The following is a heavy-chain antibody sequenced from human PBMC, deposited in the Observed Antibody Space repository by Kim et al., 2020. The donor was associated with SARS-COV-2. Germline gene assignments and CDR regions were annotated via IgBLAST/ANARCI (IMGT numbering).Heavy chain of an antibody. CDR3: AKDQYDYGDYNYYYYGMDV. V-gene: IGHV3-30*18. D-gene: IGHD4-17*01. CDR1: GFTFSSYG. CDR2: ISYDGSNK. Sequence: GGSLRLSCAASGFTFSSYGMHWVRQAPGKGLEWVAVISYDGSNKYYADSVKGRFTISRDNSKNTLYLQMNSLRAEDTAVYYCAKDQYDYGDYNYYYYGMDVWGQGTTVTVSS. J-gene: IGHJ6*02.